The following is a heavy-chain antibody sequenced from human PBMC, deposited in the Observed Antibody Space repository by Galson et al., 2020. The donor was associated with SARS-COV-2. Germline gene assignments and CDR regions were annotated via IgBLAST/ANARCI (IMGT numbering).Heavy chain of an antibody. J-gene: IGHJ4*02. CDR1: GFTFSNYE. CDR2: ISSSGRTI. D-gene: IGHD2-21*01. Sequence: GASLKISCAAPGFTFSNYEMNWVRQAPGKGLEWVSYISSSGRTIHYADSVKGRFTISRDNAKSSQSLQMNSLRAEDTAVYYCARLDAYGPGYWGQGILVTVSS. CDR3: ARLDAYGPGY. V-gene: IGHV3-48*03.